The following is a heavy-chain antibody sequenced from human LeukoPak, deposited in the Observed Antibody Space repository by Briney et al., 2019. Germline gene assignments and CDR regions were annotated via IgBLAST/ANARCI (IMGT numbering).Heavy chain of an antibody. CDR2: IKQDGSEK. D-gene: IGHD3-22*01. V-gene: IGHV3-7*03. CDR3: AKGARSSSGYTTD. CDR1: GFTLSSYW. J-gene: IGHJ4*02. Sequence: GGSLRLSCAASGFTLSSYWMSWVRQAPGKGLEWVANIKQDGSEKYYVDSVKGRFTISRDNAKNSLFLQMNSLKTEDTAFYYCAKGARSSSGYTTDWGQGILVTVSS.